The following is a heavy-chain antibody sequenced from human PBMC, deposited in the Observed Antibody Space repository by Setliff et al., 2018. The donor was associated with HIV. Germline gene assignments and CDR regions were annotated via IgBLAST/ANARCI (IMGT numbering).Heavy chain of an antibody. CDR3: AKMGDYYDGSGYNYPFNI. J-gene: IGHJ1*01. V-gene: IGHV4-38-2*01. CDR1: GFSITTGYS. Sequence: SETLSLTCAVSGFSITTGYSWGWIRQPAGTGLEWIGTISHTGRANYSPSLESRATISLDTSTNHFSLRLASVTAADTAVYFCAKMGDYYDGSGYNYPFNIWGQGTQVTVSS. D-gene: IGHD3-22*01. CDR2: ISHTGRA.